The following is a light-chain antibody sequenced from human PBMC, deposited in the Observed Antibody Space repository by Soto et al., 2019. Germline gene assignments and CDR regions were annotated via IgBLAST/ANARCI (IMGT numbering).Light chain of an antibody. CDR3: FSYAGNSLNYV. CDR2: EAS. CDR1: SSDVVSYNL. Sequence: SPGQSITISCTGPSSDVVSYNLVSWYQQHPGKAPKLMIYEASKRPSGISNRFSGSKSGNAASLTISGLQAEDEADYYCFSYAGNSLNYVFGTGTKVTVL. V-gene: IGLV2-23*01. J-gene: IGLJ1*01.